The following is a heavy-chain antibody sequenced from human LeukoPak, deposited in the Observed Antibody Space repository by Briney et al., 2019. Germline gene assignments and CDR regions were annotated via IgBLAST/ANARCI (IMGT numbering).Heavy chain of an antibody. CDR2: IWYDGSNK. J-gene: IGHJ4*02. Sequence: GGSLRLSCAASGFTFSSYGMHWVRQAPGKGLEWVAVIWYDGSNKYYADSVKGRFTISRDNSKNTLYLRMNSLRADDTAVYYCAKVSGTYSSYFDYWGQGTVVTVSS. D-gene: IGHD1-26*01. CDR3: AKVSGTYSSYFDY. CDR1: GFTFSSYG. V-gene: IGHV3-30*02.